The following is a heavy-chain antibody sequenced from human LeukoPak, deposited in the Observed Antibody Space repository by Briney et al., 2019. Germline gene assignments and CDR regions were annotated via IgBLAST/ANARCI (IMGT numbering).Heavy chain of an antibody. CDR3: AHHVLLWFGELLIDY. V-gene: IGHV2-5*02. CDR2: IYWDDDK. J-gene: IGHJ4*02. D-gene: IGHD3-10*01. CDR1: GFSLSTSGVG. Sequence: ESGPTLVNPTQTLTLTCTFSGFSLSTSGVGVGWIRQPPGKALEWLSLIYWDDDKRYSPSLKSRLTITKDTSKNQVVLTMTNMDPVDTATYYCAHHVLLWFGELLIDYWGQGTLVTVSS.